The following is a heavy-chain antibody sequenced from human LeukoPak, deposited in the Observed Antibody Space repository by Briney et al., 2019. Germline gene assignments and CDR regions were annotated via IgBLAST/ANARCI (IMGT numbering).Heavy chain of an antibody. CDR3: ARPVGYCSSASCYIRWNVFDI. CDR1: GYSISTGYY. Sequence: SEILSLTCAVSGYSISTGYYWGWIRQPPGKGLEWIGSIYHSGITYYNPSLKTRVTISGETSKNKISLKLTSVTAADTAVYYCARPVGYCSSASCYIRWNVFDIWGQGTMVTVSS. V-gene: IGHV4-38-2*01. J-gene: IGHJ3*02. D-gene: IGHD2-2*02. CDR2: IYHSGIT.